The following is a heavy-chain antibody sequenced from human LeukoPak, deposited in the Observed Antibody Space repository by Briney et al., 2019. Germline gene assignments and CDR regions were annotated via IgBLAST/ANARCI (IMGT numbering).Heavy chain of an antibody. D-gene: IGHD2-15*01. CDR3: ARGRYCSADICSGGDAFDI. J-gene: IGHJ3*02. CDR1: GGSINNYY. Sequence: PSETLSLTCTVSGGSINNYYWSWIRQPAGKGLEWIGRIYTRGSTNYNPSLKSRVTMSVATSKNQFYLKLSSVTAADTAVYYCARGRYCSADICSGGDAFDIWGQGTMVSVSS. V-gene: IGHV4-4*07. CDR2: IYTRGST.